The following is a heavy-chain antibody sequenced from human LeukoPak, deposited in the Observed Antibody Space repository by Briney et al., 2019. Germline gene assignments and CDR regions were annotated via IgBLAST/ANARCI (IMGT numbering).Heavy chain of an antibody. D-gene: IGHD6-13*01. V-gene: IGHV4-59*08. CDR1: GGSISSYY. CDR3: ARIYSSSWYYFDY. CDR2: IYYSGST. Sequence: SETLSLTCTVSGGSISSYYWSWIRQPPGKGLEWIGYIYYSGSTNYNPSLKSRVTISVDTSKNQFSLKLSSVTAADTAVYYCARIYSSSWYYFDYWGQGTLVTVSS. J-gene: IGHJ4*02.